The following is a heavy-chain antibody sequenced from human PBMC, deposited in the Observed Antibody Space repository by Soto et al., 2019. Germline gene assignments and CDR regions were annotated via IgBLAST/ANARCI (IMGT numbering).Heavy chain of an antibody. Sequence: QVQLVQSGAEVKKPGASVKVSCKASGYTFTGYHIHWVRQAPGQGLEWMGWINTNSGGTNYAQKFQGRVTMTRDTSSSTAYMELSRLTSDDPAVYYGASIQTYDYWGQGTLVTVSS. J-gene: IGHJ4*02. CDR3: ASIQTYDY. V-gene: IGHV1-2*02. D-gene: IGHD2-21*01. CDR2: INTNSGGT. CDR1: GYTFTGYH.